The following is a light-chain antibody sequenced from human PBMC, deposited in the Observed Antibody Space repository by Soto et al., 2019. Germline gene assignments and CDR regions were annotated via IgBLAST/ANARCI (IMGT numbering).Light chain of an antibody. CDR2: DTS. V-gene: IGKV3-15*01. CDR3: QHCNDWPLN. Sequence: ELVLTQSPGTLSLSPGERATLSCRASQSIASSYFAWYQQRPGQTPRLLTYDTSTRATGVPTSFSNSRSGAEFTLITYRLQSEDFGVYYCQHCNDWPLNFGGGTQVEIK. J-gene: IGKJ4*01. CDR1: QSIASSY.